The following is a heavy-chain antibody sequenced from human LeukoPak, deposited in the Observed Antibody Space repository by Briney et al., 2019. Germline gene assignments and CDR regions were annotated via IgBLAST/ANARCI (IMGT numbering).Heavy chain of an antibody. D-gene: IGHD3-16*01. V-gene: IGHV5-10-1*01. CDR3: ARHVPSGSYVGHWFDP. CDR2: IDPSDSYT. J-gene: IGHJ5*02. Sequence: HGESLKISCKGSGYSFTSYWITWVRQMPGKGLEWMGRIDPSDSYTNYSPSFQGHVTISADKSISTAYLQLGSLKASDTAMYYCARHVPSGSYVGHWFDPWGQGTPVTVSS. CDR1: GYSFTSYW.